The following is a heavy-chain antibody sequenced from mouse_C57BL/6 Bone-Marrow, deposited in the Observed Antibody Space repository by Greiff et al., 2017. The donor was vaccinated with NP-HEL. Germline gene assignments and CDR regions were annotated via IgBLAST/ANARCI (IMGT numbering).Heavy chain of an antibody. CDR2: IWGDGST. J-gene: IGHJ1*03. Sequence: QVQLQQSGPGLVAPSQSLSITCTVSGFSLTSYGVSWVRQPPGKGLEWLGVIWGDGSTNYHSALISRLSISTDNSKSQVFLKLNSLQADDTATYYCAKRDFIATVVATEYFDDWGTGTTVTVSS. CDR3: AKRDFIATVVATEYFDD. V-gene: IGHV2-3*01. CDR1: GFSLTSYG. D-gene: IGHD1-1*01.